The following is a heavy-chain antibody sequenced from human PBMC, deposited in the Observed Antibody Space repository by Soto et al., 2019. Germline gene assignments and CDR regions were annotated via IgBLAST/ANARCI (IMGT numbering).Heavy chain of an antibody. J-gene: IGHJ4*02. CDR2: IYSGGNT. Sequence: GGSLRLSCAASGFTVSGNYMSWVRLAPGKGLEWVSVIYSGGNTYYADSVRGRFTISRDSSKNTVFLQMNSLRAEDTAVYYCARGGIFGVGSLHGGNHPNFDYWGQGTPVTVTS. V-gene: IGHV3-66*01. CDR3: ARGGIFGVGSLHGGNHPNFDY. CDR1: GFTVSGNY. D-gene: IGHD3-3*01.